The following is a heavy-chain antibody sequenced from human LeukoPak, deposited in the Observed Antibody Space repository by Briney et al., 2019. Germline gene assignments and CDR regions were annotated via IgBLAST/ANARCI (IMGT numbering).Heavy chain of an antibody. CDR1: GFIFPNAW. D-gene: IGHD3-22*01. Sequence: GSLRLSCAASGFIFPNAWMHWVRQAPGKGLEWVAFIRYDGSNKYYADSVKGRFTISRDNSKNTLYLQMNSLRAEDTAVYYCAKDLGDYYDSSGYIADYWGQGTLVTVSS. CDR2: IRYDGSNK. CDR3: AKDLGDYYDSSGYIADY. V-gene: IGHV3-30*02. J-gene: IGHJ4*02.